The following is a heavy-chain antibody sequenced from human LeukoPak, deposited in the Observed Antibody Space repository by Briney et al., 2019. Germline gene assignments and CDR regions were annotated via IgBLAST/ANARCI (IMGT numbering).Heavy chain of an antibody. V-gene: IGHV3-48*02. Sequence: PGGSLRLSCAASGFTFSSYSMNWVRQAPGKGLEWVSYISSSSTIYYADSVKGRFTISRDNAKNSLYLQMNSLRDEDTAVYYCASSVWYSNEFDYWGQGTLVTVSS. CDR3: ASSVWYSNEFDY. J-gene: IGHJ4*02. CDR1: GFTFSSYS. D-gene: IGHD6-19*01. CDR2: ISSSSTI.